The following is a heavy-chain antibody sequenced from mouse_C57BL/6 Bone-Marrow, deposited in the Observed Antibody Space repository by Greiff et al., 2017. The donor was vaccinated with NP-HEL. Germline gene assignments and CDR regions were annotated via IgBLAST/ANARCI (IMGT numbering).Heavy chain of an antibody. V-gene: IGHV1-72*01. Sequence: QVQLQQPGAELVKPGASVKLSCKASGYTFTSYWMHWVKQRPGRGLEWIGRIDPNSGGTKYNEKFKSKATLTVATPSRTAYMQLSSLTSEDSAVYYCEITTVVARYFDVWGTGTTVTVSS. D-gene: IGHD1-1*01. CDR3: EITTVVARYFDV. CDR2: IDPNSGGT. CDR1: GYTFTSYW. J-gene: IGHJ1*03.